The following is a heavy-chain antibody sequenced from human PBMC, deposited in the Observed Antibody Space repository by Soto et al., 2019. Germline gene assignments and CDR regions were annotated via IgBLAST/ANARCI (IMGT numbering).Heavy chain of an antibody. D-gene: IGHD3-22*01. CDR3: ARGRFDSYDTSGYWRFDP. V-gene: IGHV4-39*01. CDR1: GGSITNTDYF. Sequence: PSETLSLTCTVSGGSITNTDYFWAWARQPPGKGLEWIGSINYAGKTFYSPSVKSRLTISIDTSENQFSLRLTSVTATDTAVYYCARGRFDSYDTSGYWRFDPWGQGTLVTVSS. J-gene: IGHJ5*02. CDR2: INYAGKT.